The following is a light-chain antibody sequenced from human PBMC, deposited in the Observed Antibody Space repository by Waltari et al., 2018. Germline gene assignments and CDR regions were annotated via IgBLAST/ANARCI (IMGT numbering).Light chain of an antibody. CDR3: QQYNNWPRT. CDR2: GAS. J-gene: IGKJ1*01. CDR1: QSVSSH. Sequence: EIVMTQSPATLSVSPGERDTLSCRASQSVSSHLAWYQQKPGRAPSLLTYGASTRATGIPSTFSGSGSCTEFTLNIISLQSEDFAVYYCQQYNNWPRTFGQGTKVEIK. V-gene: IGKV3-15*01.